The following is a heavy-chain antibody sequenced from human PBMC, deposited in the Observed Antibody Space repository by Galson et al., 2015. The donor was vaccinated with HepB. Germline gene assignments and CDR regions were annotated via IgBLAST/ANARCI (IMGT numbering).Heavy chain of an antibody. CDR2: IIPIFGTA. V-gene: IGHV1-69*13. CDR1: GGTFSSYA. J-gene: IGHJ5*02. Sequence: SVKVSCKASGGTFSSYAISWVRQAPGQRLEWMGGIIPIFGTANYAQKFQGRVTITADESTSTAYMELSSLRSEDTAVYYCARDQDDYGDNGGTWFDPWGQGTLVTVSS. CDR3: ARDQDDYGDNGGTWFDP. D-gene: IGHD4-17*01.